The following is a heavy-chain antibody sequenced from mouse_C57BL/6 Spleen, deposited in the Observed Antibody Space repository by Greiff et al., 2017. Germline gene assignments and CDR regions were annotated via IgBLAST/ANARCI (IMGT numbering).Heavy chain of an antibody. CDR1: GYTFTDYY. J-gene: IGHJ4*01. CDR3: ARSWDGYYAMDY. Sequence: VQLQQSGPELVKPGASVKISCKASGYTFTDYYMNWVKQSHGKSLEWIGDINPNNGGTSYNQKFKGKATLTVDKSSSTAYMELRSLTSEDSAVYYCARSWDGYYAMDYWGQGTSVTVSS. V-gene: IGHV1-26*01. D-gene: IGHD4-1*01. CDR2: INPNNGGT.